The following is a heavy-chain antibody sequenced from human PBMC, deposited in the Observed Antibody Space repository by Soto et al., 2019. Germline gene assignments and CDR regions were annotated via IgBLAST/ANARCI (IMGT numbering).Heavy chain of an antibody. D-gene: IGHD3-16*01. Sequence: QVQLQESGPGLVKPSETLSITCTVSGGSISSYYWSWIRQPPGKGLEWIGYIYYSGSTNSNPSLKSRVTISVDTSKNQFSLKLSSVTAADTAVYYCARTGWVYYCMDVWGKGTTVTVSS. CDR2: IYYSGST. CDR3: ARTGWVYYCMDV. CDR1: GGSISSYY. J-gene: IGHJ6*03. V-gene: IGHV4-59*08.